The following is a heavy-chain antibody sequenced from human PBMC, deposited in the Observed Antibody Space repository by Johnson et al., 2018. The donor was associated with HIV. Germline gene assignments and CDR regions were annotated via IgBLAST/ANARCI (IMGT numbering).Heavy chain of an antibody. Sequence: VQLVESGGGLVQSGGSLRLSCAASGITVNTNYMSWVRRAPGKGLEWVSVIFSVGNTYYADSVKGRFTISRDNSKNMLYLQMNSLRPEDTAVYYCARDGRDLATRGGFDIWGQGTMVTVSS. V-gene: IGHV3-66*02. D-gene: IGHD5-24*01. CDR2: IFSVGNT. CDR1: GITVNTNY. CDR3: ARDGRDLATRGGFDI. J-gene: IGHJ3*02.